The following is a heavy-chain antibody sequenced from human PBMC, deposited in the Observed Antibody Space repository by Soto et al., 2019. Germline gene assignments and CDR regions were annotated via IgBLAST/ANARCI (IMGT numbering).Heavy chain of an antibody. D-gene: IGHD4-17*01. CDR3: AKEDYGGNSIPNDAFDI. V-gene: IGHV3-23*01. CDR1: GFTFSSYA. CDR2: ISGSGGST. Sequence: EVQLLESGGGLVQPGGSLRLSCAASGFTFSSYAMSWVRQAPGKGLEWVSAISGSGGSTYYADSVKGRFTISRDNSKNTLYLQMNSLRAEDTAVYYCAKEDYGGNSIPNDAFDIWGQGTMVTVSS. J-gene: IGHJ3*02.